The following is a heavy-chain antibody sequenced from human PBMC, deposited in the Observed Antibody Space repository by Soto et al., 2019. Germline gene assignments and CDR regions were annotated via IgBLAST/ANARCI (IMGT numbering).Heavy chain of an antibody. CDR2: ISGSGGST. V-gene: IGHV3-23*01. CDR1: GFTFSSYA. CDR3: AKDLNHSGYDWISPYYYYYYMDV. Sequence: EVQLLESGGGLVQPGGSLRLSCAASGFTFSSYAMSWVRQAPGKGLEWVSAISGSGGSTYYADSVKGRFTISRDNSKNTLYLQMNSLRAEDTAVYYCAKDLNHSGYDWISPYYYYYYMDVWGKGTTVTVS. J-gene: IGHJ6*03. D-gene: IGHD5-12*01.